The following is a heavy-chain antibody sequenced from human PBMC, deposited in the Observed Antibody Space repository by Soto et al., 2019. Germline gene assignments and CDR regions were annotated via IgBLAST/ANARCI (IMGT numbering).Heavy chain of an antibody. CDR1: GYSISSSNW. D-gene: IGHD4-17*01. Sequence: SETLSLTCAVSGYSISSSNWWGWIRQPPGKGLEWIGYIYYSGTTYYNPSLKSRVTISVDTSKNQFSLKLNSVTAADTAVYYCARVNYGNYYYYYGMDVWGQGTTVTVSS. J-gene: IGHJ6*02. CDR3: ARVNYGNYYYYYGMDV. V-gene: IGHV4-28*03. CDR2: IYYSGTT.